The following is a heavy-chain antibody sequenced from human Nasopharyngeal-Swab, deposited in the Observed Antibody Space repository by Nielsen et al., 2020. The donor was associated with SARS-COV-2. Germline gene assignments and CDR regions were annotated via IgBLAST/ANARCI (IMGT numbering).Heavy chain of an antibody. Sequence: GESLKISCTASGYSFTSSWISWVRQMPGKGLEWMGRIDPSDSYTNYSPSFQGHVTISADKSISTAYLQWSSLKASDTAMYYCARQGQQWLVNYYYYGMDVWGQGTTVTVSS. CDR3: ARQGQQWLVNYYYYGMDV. CDR2: IDPSDSYT. V-gene: IGHV5-10-1*01. J-gene: IGHJ6*02. D-gene: IGHD6-19*01. CDR1: GYSFTSSW.